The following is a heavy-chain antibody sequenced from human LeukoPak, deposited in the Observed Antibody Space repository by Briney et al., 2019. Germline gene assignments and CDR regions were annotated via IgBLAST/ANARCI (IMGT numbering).Heavy chain of an antibody. CDR3: AKDGVPGSYWRGADY. D-gene: IGHD1-26*01. J-gene: IGHJ4*02. CDR2: INPNSGGT. CDR1: GYTFTGYY. Sequence: GASVKVSCKASGYTFTGYYMHWVRQAPGQGLEWMGWINPNSGGTNYAQKFQGRVTVTRDTSISTAYMELSRLRSDDTAVYYCAKDGVPGSYWRGADYWGQGTLVTVSS. V-gene: IGHV1-2*02.